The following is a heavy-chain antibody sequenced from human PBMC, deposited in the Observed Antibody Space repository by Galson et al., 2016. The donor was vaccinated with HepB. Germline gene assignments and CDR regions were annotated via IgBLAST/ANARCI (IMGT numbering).Heavy chain of an antibody. Sequence: QTGAEVTKPGESLKISCQAYGNIFTTYWIAWVRQLPGKGLEWMAITYPANSDIRYSPSFKGHVTISADKSISTAYLQWSSLKASDSAMYYCATVDTFYHAMEVWGQGTTVTFSS. CDR1: GNIFTTYW. J-gene: IGHJ6*02. V-gene: IGHV5-51*01. D-gene: IGHD5-18*01. CDR3: ATVDTFYHAMEV. CDR2: TYPANSDI.